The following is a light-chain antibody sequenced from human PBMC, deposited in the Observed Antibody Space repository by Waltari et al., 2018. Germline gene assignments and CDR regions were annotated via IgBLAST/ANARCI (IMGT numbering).Light chain of an antibody. J-gene: IGKJ1*01. CDR2: DTS. CDR3: QKYGTLPAT. V-gene: IGKV3-20*01. Sequence: DIVLTQSPGTLSLSPGERATLSCRASENIRSFLAWYQQKPGQAPRLLIYDTSPRATGIPDRFSGSGSGTDFSLTISRLEPEDFAVYYCQKYGTLPATFGQGTKVEIK. CDR1: ENIRSF.